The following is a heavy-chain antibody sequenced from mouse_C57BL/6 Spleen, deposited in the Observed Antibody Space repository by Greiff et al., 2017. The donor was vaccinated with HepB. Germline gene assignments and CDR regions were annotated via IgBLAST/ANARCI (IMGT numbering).Heavy chain of an antibody. CDR3: ARDRGTGAWFAY. V-gene: IGHV3-6*01. CDR2: ISYDGSN. J-gene: IGHJ3*01. Sequence: ESGPGLVKPSQSLSLTCSVTGYSITSGYYWNWIRQFPGNKLEWMGYISYDGSNNYNPSLKNRISITRDTSKNQFFLKLNSVTTEDTATYYCARDRGTGAWFAYWGQGTLVTVSA. D-gene: IGHD3-1*01. CDR1: GYSITSGYY.